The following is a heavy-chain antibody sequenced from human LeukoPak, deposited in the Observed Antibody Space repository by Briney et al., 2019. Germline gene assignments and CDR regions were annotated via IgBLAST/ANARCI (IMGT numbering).Heavy chain of an antibody. CDR1: GVSISSYY. J-gene: IGHJ2*01. V-gene: IGHV4-59*01. CDR3: ARDLANWGNWYFDL. CDR2: IYYSGST. Sequence: SETLSLTCTVSGVSISSYYWNWMRQSPGKGLEWIGYIYYSGSTNYNPSLKSRVTISVDTSKNQFSLKLSSVTAADTAMYYCARDLANWGNWYFDLWGRGTLVTVSS. D-gene: IGHD7-27*01.